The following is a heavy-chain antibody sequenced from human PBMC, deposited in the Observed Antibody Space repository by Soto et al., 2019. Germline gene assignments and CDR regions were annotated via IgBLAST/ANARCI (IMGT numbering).Heavy chain of an antibody. CDR3: ARRTSYDFWSGFYAFDI. CDR2: IYYSGST. J-gene: IGHJ3*02. CDR1: GGSISSYY. D-gene: IGHD3-3*01. V-gene: IGHV4-59*08. Sequence: SETLSLTCTVSGGSISSYYWSWIRQPPGKGLEWIGYIYYSGSTNYNPSLKSRVTISVDTSKNQFSLKLSSVTAADTAVYYCARRTSYDFWSGFYAFDIWGQGTMVT.